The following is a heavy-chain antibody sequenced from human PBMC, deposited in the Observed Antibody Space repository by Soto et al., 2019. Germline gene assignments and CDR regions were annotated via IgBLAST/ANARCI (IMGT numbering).Heavy chain of an antibody. CDR2: ITPYNGNT. Sequence: ASVKVSCKASGYTFANYGISWVRQAPGQGLEWMGWITPYNGNTNYAQNLQGRLTMTTDTSTSTAYMELRSLRSDDTAVYYCARGEGFFDYWGQEPLVTVPS. D-gene: IGHD3-16*01. V-gene: IGHV1-18*01. CDR1: GYTFANYG. J-gene: IGHJ4*02. CDR3: ARGEGFFDY.